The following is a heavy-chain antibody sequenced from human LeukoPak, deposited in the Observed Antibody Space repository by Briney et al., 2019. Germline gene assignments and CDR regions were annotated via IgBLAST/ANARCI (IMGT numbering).Heavy chain of an antibody. CDR1: GGSINFYY. D-gene: IGHD6-13*01. CDR3: ARGIADPYSFDS. V-gene: IGHV4-4*07. J-gene: IGHJ4*02. Sequence: SETLSLTCTVSGGSINFYYWSWIRQPAGKGPEWIGRIYSTGSTNYSPSLKSRVTMSVDKSKNQFSLNLSSVTAADTAVYYCARGIADPYSFDSWGQGTLVTVSS. CDR2: IYSTGST.